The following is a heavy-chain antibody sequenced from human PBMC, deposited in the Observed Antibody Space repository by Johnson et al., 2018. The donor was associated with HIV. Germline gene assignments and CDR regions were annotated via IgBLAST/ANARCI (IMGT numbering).Heavy chain of an antibody. Sequence: VQLVESGGGVERPGGSLRLSCAASGFTFDDYGMSWVRQAPGPGPECVAVLNWTSGSTGDADSVKGRFTIARDNTKNSLYLQMNSLRAEDTALYYCPHDSGSFYMGALDIWGQGTMVTVSS. CDR1: GFTFDDYG. V-gene: IGHV3-20*04. CDR2: LNWTSGST. J-gene: IGHJ3*02. CDR3: PHDSGSFYMGALDI. D-gene: IGHD1-26*01.